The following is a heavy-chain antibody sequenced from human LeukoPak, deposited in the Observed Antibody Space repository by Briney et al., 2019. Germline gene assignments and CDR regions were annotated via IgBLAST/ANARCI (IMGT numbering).Heavy chain of an antibody. CDR1: GFTFTNYN. D-gene: IGHD5-24*01. CDR2: INPSGGST. V-gene: IGHV1-46*01. J-gene: IGHJ3*02. Sequence: ASVKVSCKASGFTFTNYNLHWVRQAPGQRLEWMGIINPSGGSTDYAQNFQGRVTMTRDTSTSTVYMELSSLRSEDTAVYYCVRVRDGYNDAYDIWGQGTMVTVPS. CDR3: VRVRDGYNDAYDI.